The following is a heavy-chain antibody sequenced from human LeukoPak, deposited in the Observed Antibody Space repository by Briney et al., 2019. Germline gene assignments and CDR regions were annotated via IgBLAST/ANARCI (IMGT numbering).Heavy chain of an antibody. J-gene: IGHJ6*02. D-gene: IGHD3-16*01. V-gene: IGHV1-69*13. CDR3: ARGPKQAKYDYVGGIPASYFYGMDV. Sequence: SVNVSCNASGGTFSSYAISWVRQAPGPGLEWMGGIIPIFGTANYAQKFQGRVTITADESTSTAYMELRSLRSYDTAVYYCARGPKQAKYDYVGGIPASYFYGMDVWGQGSTVTVSS. CDR2: IIPIFGTA. CDR1: GGTFSSYA.